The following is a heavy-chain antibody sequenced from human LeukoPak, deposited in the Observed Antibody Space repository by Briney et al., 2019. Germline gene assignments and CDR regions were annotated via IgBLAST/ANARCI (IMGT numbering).Heavy chain of an antibody. CDR3: ARDLYGDNGRTYMDV. D-gene: IGHD4-23*01. CDR1: GGTFSSYA. J-gene: IGHJ6*03. V-gene: IGHV1-69*06. Sequence: ASVTVSCKASGGTFSSYAISWVRQAPGQGLEWMGGIIPIFGTANYAQKFQGRVTITADKSTSTAYMELSSLRSEDTAVYYCARDLYGDNGRTYMDVWGKGTTVTVSS. CDR2: IIPIFGTA.